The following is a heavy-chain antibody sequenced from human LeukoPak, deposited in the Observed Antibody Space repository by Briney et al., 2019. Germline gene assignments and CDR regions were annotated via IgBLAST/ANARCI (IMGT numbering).Heavy chain of an antibody. CDR3: AREVHDSSGYYPSGFDP. D-gene: IGHD3-22*01. CDR2: IYYSGST. CDR1: GGSISSGGYY. V-gene: IGHV4-31*03. Sequence: SETLSLTCTVFGGSISSGGYYWSWIRQHPGKGLEWIGYIYYSGSTYYNPSLKSRVTISVDTSKNQFSLKLSSVTAADTAVYYCAREVHDSSGYYPSGFDPWGQGTLVTVSS. J-gene: IGHJ5*02.